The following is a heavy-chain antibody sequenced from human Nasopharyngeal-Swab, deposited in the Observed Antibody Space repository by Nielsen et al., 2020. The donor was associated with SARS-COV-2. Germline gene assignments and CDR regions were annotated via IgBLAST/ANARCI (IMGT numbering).Heavy chain of an antibody. J-gene: IGHJ3*02. CDR2: ISGSGDTT. Sequence: GESLKISCAASGFTFSSYAMSWVRRAPGKGLEWVSIISGSGDTTYYADSVNDRFTISRDNSKNTLYLQMNSLRAEDTAVYYCARVRGGSYQAAFDIWGQGTMVTVSS. D-gene: IGHD1-26*01. CDR3: ARVRGGSYQAAFDI. V-gene: IGHV3-23*01. CDR1: GFTFSSYA.